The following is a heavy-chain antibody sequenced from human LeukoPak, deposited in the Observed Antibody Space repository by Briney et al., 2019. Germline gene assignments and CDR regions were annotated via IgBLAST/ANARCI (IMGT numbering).Heavy chain of an antibody. CDR2: ISGSGGST. D-gene: IGHD5-24*01. CDR1: GFTFSSYA. Sequence: GGSLRLSCAASGFTFSSYAMSWVRQAPGKGLEWVSAISGSGGSTYYADSVKGRFTISRDNSKNTLYLQMNSLRAEDTAVYYGAKAFSRRDSAFDYWGQGTLVTVSS. J-gene: IGHJ4*02. V-gene: IGHV3-23*01. CDR3: AKAFSRRDSAFDY.